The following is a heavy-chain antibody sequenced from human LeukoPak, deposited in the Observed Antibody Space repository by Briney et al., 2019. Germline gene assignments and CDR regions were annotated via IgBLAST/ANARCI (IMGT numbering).Heavy chain of an antibody. V-gene: IGHV4-38-2*02. J-gene: IGHJ4*02. CDR1: GYSISSDYF. CDR2: IYHSGST. CDR3: ARLYCSSATCYWRAFDY. D-gene: IGHD2-2*01. Sequence: SETLSLTCTVSGYSISSDYFWGWIRQPPGKALEWIGTIYHSGSTNYNPSLKSRVTISVDTSKSQFSLNLSSVTAADTAVYYCARLYCSSATCYWRAFDYWGQGTLVTVSS.